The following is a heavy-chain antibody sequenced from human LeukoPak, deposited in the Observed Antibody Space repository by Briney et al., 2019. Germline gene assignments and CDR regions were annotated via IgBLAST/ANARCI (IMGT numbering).Heavy chain of an antibody. CDR1: GFTFSSYS. J-gene: IGHJ4*02. Sequence: GGSLRLSCAASGFTFSSYSMNWVRQAPGKGLEWVSYISSSSSTIYYADSVKGRFTISRDNAKNSLYLQMNSLRAEDTAVCYCARDYYGDPLDYWGQGTLVTVSS. CDR3: ARDYYGDPLDY. CDR2: ISSSSSTI. D-gene: IGHD2-21*01. V-gene: IGHV3-48*01.